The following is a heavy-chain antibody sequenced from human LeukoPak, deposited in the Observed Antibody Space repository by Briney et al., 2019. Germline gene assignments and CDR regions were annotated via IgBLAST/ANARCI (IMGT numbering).Heavy chain of an antibody. J-gene: IGHJ4*02. V-gene: IGHV3-7*04. Sequence: GGSLRLSCAVSGFTFSNFWMSWVRQAPGRGLEWVANIHPEGNEKYHVESVKGRFTIPRDNAKNSLFLQMNGLSVEDTAEYYCARGDAFSRDHWGQGTPVTVYS. CDR2: IHPEGNEK. CDR1: GFTFSNFW. CDR3: ARGDAFSRDH.